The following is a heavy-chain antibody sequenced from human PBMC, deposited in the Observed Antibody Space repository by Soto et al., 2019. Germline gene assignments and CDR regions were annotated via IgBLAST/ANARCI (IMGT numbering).Heavy chain of an antibody. J-gene: IGHJ6*02. CDR1: GYTFASYG. V-gene: IGHV1-18*01. Sequence: EASVTVSCTASGYTFASYGISWVRQAPGQGLEWMGWISAYNGNTNYAQKLQGRVTMTTDTSTSTAYMELRSLRSDDTAVYYCARAVGYYYGMDVWGQGTTVTVSS. CDR3: ARAVGYYYGMDV. CDR2: ISAYNGNT. D-gene: IGHD6-19*01.